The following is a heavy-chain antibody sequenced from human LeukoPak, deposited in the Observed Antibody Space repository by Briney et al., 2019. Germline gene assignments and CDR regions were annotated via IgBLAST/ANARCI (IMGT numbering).Heavy chain of an antibody. D-gene: IGHD3-22*01. CDR2: ISSDGIIT. CDR1: GFTFSTYW. CDR3: ARRYDNSGYYDF. V-gene: IGHV3-74*01. J-gene: IGHJ4*02. Sequence: GGSLRLSCAASGFTFSTYWMHWVRQAPGKGLVWVSRISSDGIITNYADSVKGRFTISRDNAKTTLYLQMDSLRVEDTAVYYCARRYDNSGYYDFWGQGTLVTVSS.